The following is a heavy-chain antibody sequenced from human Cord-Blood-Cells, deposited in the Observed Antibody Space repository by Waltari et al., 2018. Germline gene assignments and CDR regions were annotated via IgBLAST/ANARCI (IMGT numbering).Heavy chain of an antibody. D-gene: IGHD3-16*01. J-gene: IGHJ4*02. CDR3: ARGPPLGGSDY. CDR2: MNPNSGNT. Sequence: VQLLQSGAEVKTHGASVEVSCKASAYTFTSFDIKWVRQATGQGLEWMGWMNPNSGNTGYAQKFQGRVTMTRNTSISTAYMELSSLRSEDTAVYYCARGPPLGGSDYWGQGTLVTVSS. V-gene: IGHV1-8*01. CDR1: AYTFTSFD.